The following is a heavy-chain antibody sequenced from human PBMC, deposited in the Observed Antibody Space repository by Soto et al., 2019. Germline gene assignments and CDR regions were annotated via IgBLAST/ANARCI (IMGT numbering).Heavy chain of an antibody. V-gene: IGHV4-59*08. CDR3: ARRRSGWSNWFDP. D-gene: IGHD6-19*01. J-gene: IGHJ5*02. Sequence: SETLSLTCAVSGGSISSYYWSCILHPPGKGLEWIGYIYYSGSTNYNPSLKSRVTISVDTSKNQFSLKLSSVTAADTAVYYCARRRSGWSNWFDPWGQGTLVTVS. CDR2: IYYSGST. CDR1: GGSISSYY.